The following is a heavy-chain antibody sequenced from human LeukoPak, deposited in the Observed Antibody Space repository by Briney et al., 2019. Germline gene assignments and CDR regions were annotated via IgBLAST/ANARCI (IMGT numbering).Heavy chain of an antibody. V-gene: IGHV1-2*02. CDR2: INPNSGGT. CDR1: GYTFTGYY. CDR3: ARGIFWSGYYAPYYMDV. Sequence: ASVKVSCKASGYTFTGYYMHWVRQAPGQGLEWMGWINPNSGGTNCAQKFQGRVTMTRDTSISTAYMELSRLRSDDTAVYYCARGIFWSGYYAPYYMDVWGKGTTVTVSS. J-gene: IGHJ6*03. D-gene: IGHD3-3*01.